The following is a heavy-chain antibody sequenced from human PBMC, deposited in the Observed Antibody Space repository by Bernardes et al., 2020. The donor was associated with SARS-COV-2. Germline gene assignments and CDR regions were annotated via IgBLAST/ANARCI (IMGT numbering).Heavy chain of an antibody. J-gene: IGHJ4*02. V-gene: IGHV1-18*01. D-gene: IGHD3-22*01. CDR3: ARGLGKYYYDTGGYYYFDY. CDR1: GYTFTSYG. CDR2: ISAYNGNT. Sequence: ASVKVSCKTSGYTFTSYGISWVRQAPGQGLEWMGWISAYNGNTKYAQKLQGRVTMTTDTSTSTAYMELRSLRSDDTAVYYCARGLGKYYYDTGGYYYFDYWGQGTLVTVSS.